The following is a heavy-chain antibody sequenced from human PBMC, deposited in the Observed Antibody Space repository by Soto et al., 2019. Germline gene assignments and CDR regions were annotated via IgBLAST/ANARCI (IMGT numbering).Heavy chain of an antibody. D-gene: IGHD6-19*01. V-gene: IGHV3-66*01. CDR1: GFTVSSNY. Sequence: GGSLRLSCAASGFTVSSNYMSWVRQAPGKGLEWVSVIYSGGSTYYADSVKGRFTISRDNSKNTLYLQMNSLRAEDTAVYYCASRYSSGWSEFDYWGQGTLVTVSS. CDR3: ASRYSSGWSEFDY. J-gene: IGHJ4*02. CDR2: IYSGGST.